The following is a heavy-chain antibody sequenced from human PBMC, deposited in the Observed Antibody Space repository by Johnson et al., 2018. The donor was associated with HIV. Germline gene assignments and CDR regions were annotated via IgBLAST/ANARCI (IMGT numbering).Heavy chain of an antibody. V-gene: IGHV3-30*04. CDR1: GFTFSSYA. CDR3: ARAGYLDAFDI. Sequence: QVQLVESGGDLVQPGGSLRLSCAASGFTFSSYAMHWVRQAPGKGLEWVAVISYDGSNKYYADSVKGRFTISRDNSKNTLYLQMNSLRAEDTAVYYCARAGYLDAFDIWGQGTTVIVSS. D-gene: IGHD5-18*01. J-gene: IGHJ3*02. CDR2: ISYDGSNK.